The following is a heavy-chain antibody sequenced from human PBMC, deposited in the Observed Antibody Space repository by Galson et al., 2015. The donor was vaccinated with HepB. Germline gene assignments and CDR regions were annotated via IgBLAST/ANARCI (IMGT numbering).Heavy chain of an antibody. CDR3: ARDRTYSPFLMDV. CDR1: VYTFTSYA. CDR2: LNSGNGNT. J-gene: IGHJ6*02. D-gene: IGHD4-11*01. Sequence: SVKVSCKASVYTFTSYALHWVRQSPGQRLEWMVLLNSGNGNTKYSQKFQGRVTITRDTSASTAYMELSSLRSEDTAVYYCARDRTYSPFLMDVWGQGTTVTVSS. V-gene: IGHV1-3*01.